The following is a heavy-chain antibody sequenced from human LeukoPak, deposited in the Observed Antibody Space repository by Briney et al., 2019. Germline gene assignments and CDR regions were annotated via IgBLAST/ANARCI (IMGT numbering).Heavy chain of an antibody. J-gene: IGHJ4*02. Sequence: PGGSLRLSCVASGFTFSGYWMSWVRQAPGKGLEWVANINEDESIKHYVDSVKGRFTISRDNAKNSVFLQMNSLRDEDTALYYCATSDDSSGSDWGQGILVTVSS. D-gene: IGHD3-22*01. CDR1: GFTFSGYW. V-gene: IGHV3-7*01. CDR2: INEDESIK. CDR3: ATSDDSSGSD.